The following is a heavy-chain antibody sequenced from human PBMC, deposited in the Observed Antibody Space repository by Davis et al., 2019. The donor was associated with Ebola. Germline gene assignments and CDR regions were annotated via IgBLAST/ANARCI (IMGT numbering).Heavy chain of an antibody. V-gene: IGHV4-59*01. J-gene: IGHJ4*02. CDR2: IYYSGST. CDR1: GGSISSYY. CDR3: ARDIGEIHY. D-gene: IGHD3-10*01. Sequence: MLSETLSLTCTVSGGSISSYYWSWIRQPPGKGLEWIGYIYYSGSTNYNPSLKSRVTISVDTSKNQFSLKLSSVTAADTAVYYCARDIGEIHYWGQGTLVTVSS.